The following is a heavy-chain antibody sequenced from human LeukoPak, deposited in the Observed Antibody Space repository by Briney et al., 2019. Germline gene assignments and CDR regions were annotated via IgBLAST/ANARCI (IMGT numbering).Heavy chain of an antibody. CDR2: ISVYSDDT. D-gene: IGHD3-22*01. Sequence: ASVKVSCKASGYTFTNYAISWVRQALGQGLEWMGWISVYSDDTKSAQNLQGRITMTKDTSTSTAYMELRSLRSDDTAVYYCAREADSSGYFFRPDYWGQGTLVTVSS. J-gene: IGHJ4*02. V-gene: IGHV1-18*01. CDR1: GYTFTNYA. CDR3: AREADSSGYFFRPDY.